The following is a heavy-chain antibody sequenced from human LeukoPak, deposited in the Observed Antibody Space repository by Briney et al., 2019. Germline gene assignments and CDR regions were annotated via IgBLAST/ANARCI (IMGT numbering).Heavy chain of an antibody. CDR2: IYYSGST. J-gene: IGHJ4*02. Sequence: SETLSLTCTVSGGSISSYYWSWIRQPPGKGLEWIGYIYYSGSTNYNPSLKSRVTISVDTSKNQFSLKLSSVTAADTAVYYCARGVPIAVAGIDYWGQGTLVTVSS. V-gene: IGHV4-59*01. CDR1: GGSISSYY. CDR3: ARGVPIAVAGIDY. D-gene: IGHD6-19*01.